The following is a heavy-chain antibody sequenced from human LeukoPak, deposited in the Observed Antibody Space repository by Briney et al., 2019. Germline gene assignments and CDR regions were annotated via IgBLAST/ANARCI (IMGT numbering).Heavy chain of an antibody. CDR1: GFTFSSYA. J-gene: IGHJ4*02. Sequence: GGSLRLSCAASGFTFSSYAMHWVRQAPGKGLEWVANIKQDGSEKYYVDSVKGRFTISRDNAKNSLYLQMNSLRAEDTAVYYCARAGGSYSSGRYFDYWGQGTLVTVSS. CDR2: IKQDGSEK. V-gene: IGHV3-7*01. D-gene: IGHD6-19*01. CDR3: ARAGGSYSSGRYFDY.